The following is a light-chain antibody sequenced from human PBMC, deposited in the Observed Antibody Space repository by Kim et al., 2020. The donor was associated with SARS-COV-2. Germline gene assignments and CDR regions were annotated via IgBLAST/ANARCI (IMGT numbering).Light chain of an antibody. V-gene: IGLV1-51*01. Sequence: GQKCTVSCAGSSSKIGSNMVSWYQQFPGTAPKLLIFDNAKRPSWIPDRFSASKSGTSATLDITGLQSGDEADYYCGTWDTSLSSIVFGGGTQLTVL. CDR1: SSKIGSNM. CDR3: GTWDTSLSSIV. J-gene: IGLJ7*01. CDR2: DNA.